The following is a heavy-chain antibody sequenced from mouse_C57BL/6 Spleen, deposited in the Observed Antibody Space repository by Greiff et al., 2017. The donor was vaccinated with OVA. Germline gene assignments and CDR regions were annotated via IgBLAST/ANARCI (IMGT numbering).Heavy chain of an antibody. J-gene: IGHJ2*01. CDR1: GYSITSGYY. CDR3: ARDRKSNFDY. CDR2: ISYDGSN. D-gene: IGHD5-1*01. Sequence: ESGPGLVKPSQSLSLTCSVTGYSITSGYYWNWIRQFPGNKLEWMGYISYDGSNNYNPSLKNRISITRDTSKNQFFLKLNSVTTEDTATYYCARDRKSNFDYWGQGTTLTVSS. V-gene: IGHV3-6*01.